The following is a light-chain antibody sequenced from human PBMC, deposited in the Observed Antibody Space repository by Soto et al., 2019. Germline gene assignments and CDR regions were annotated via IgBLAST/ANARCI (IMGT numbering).Light chain of an antibody. CDR3: QHYGSSPWT. CDR1: QSVSSSY. V-gene: IGKV3-20*01. Sequence: EIVLTQSPGTLSLSPGERATLSCRASQSVSSSYLAWYQQKPGQAPRLLIYGASSRATGIPDRFSGSGSGTDFTLTISRLEPEDFAVYYFQHYGSSPWTFGQGTKLEIK. J-gene: IGKJ1*01. CDR2: GAS.